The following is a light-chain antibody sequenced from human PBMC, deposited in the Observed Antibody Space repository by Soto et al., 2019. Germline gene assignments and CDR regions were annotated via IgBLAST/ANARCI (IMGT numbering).Light chain of an antibody. CDR2: DND. CDR1: RSNIGNNY. CDR3: EAWDSSLSAGV. V-gene: IGLV1-51*01. Sequence: QSVLTQPPSVSAAPGQKVTVSCSGSRSNIGNNYVSWYQHLPGTAPKLLIYDNDKRPSAIPDRFSASKSGTSATLGITGLQTGDEADYYCEAWDSSLSAGVFGGGTKLTVL. J-gene: IGLJ3*02.